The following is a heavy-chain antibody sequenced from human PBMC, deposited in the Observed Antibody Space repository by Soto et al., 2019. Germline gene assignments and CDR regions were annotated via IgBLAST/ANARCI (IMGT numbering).Heavy chain of an antibody. CDR1: GFTFRNYG. D-gene: IGHD3-10*01. CDR3: ARDWLGELSFDS. Sequence: PGGSLRLSCAASGFTFRNYGMNWVRQAPGKGLEWVSYIGIGSSTKYYADSVKGRFTISRDNAKNSLYLQMNSLRAEDTAVYYSARDWLGELSFDSWGQGTLVTVSS. J-gene: IGHJ5*01. CDR2: IGIGSSTK. V-gene: IGHV3-48*01.